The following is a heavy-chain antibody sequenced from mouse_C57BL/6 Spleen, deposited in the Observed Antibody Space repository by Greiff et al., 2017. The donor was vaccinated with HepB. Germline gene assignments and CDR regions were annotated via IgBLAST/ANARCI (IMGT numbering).Heavy chain of an antibody. CDR2: ISYDGSN. J-gene: IGHJ4*01. D-gene: IGHD2-5*01. CDR3: ATPYYSNSDYYAMDY. Sequence: EVQRVESGPGLVKPSQSLSLTCSVTGYSITSGYYWNWIRQFPGNKLEWMGYISYDGSNNYNPSLKNRISITRDTSKNQFFLKLNSVTTEDTATYYCATPYYSNSDYYAMDYWGQGTSVTVSS. CDR1: GYSITSGYY. V-gene: IGHV3-6*01.